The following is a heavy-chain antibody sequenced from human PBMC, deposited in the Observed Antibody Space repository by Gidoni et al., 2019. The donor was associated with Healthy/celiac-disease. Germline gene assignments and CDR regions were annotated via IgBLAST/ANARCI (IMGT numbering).Heavy chain of an antibody. J-gene: IGHJ6*03. Sequence: EVQLLASGGGLVQPGGSLRLSCAASGFTFSSYAMSWVRQAPGKGLEWVSAISGSGGSTYYADSVKGRLTISRDNSKNTLYLQMNSLRAEDTAVYYCAKGGGNSAFTSYYYYMDVWGKGTTVTVSS. CDR2: ISGSGGST. D-gene: IGHD3-10*01. V-gene: IGHV3-23*01. CDR3: AKGGGNSAFTSYYYYMDV. CDR1: GFTFSSYA.